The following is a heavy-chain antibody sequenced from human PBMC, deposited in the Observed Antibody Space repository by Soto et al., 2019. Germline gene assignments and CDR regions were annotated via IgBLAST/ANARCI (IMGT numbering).Heavy chain of an antibody. V-gene: IGHV4-31*03. D-gene: IGHD4-4*01. Sequence: QVQLQESGPGLVKPSQTLSLTCTVSGGSISSGGYYWSWIRQHPGKGLEWMGYIYYRGSTYYNPALKSRVTSSLDTSKNQCSLKLSSVTAVDTAVYYCAREPRTTGIWFDPWGQGTLVTVSS. CDR1: GGSISSGGYY. J-gene: IGHJ5*02. CDR3: AREPRTTGIWFDP. CDR2: IYYRGST.